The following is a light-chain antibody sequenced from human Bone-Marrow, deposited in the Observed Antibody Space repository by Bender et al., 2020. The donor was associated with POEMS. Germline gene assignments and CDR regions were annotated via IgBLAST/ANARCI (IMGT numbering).Light chain of an antibody. J-gene: IGLJ2*01. CDR3: SSYTGSSTLV. CDR2: EVT. Sequence: QSALTQPASVSGSPEQSITISCTGTSSDVGTYNLVSWYQQHPGKAPKLMIYEVTNRPSGVSNRFSGSKSGNTASLTISGLLAEDEADYYCSSYTGSSTLVFGGGTKLTVL. V-gene: IGLV2-14*02. CDR1: SSDVGTYNL.